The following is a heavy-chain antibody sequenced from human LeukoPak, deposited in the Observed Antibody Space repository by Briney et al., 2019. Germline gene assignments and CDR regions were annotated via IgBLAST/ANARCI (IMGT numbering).Heavy chain of an antibody. J-gene: IGHJ4*02. CDR3: ARALVRGVIDY. CDR1: GYTFTGYY. V-gene: IGHV7-4-1*02. CDR2: INTNTGNP. Sequence: EASVKVSCKASGYTFTGYYMHWVRQDPGQGLEWMGWINTNTGNPTYAQGFTGRFVFSLDTSVSTAYLQISSLRSEDTAVYYCARALVRGVIDYWGQGTLVTVSS. D-gene: IGHD3-10*01.